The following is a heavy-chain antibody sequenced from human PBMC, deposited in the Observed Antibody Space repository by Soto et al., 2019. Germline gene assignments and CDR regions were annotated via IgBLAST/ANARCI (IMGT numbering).Heavy chain of an antibody. CDR2: IYYSGST. CDR1: GGSISSGDYY. J-gene: IGHJ4*02. Sequence: PSETLSLTCTVSGGSISSGDYYWHWIRQHPGKGLEFIGYIYYSGSTYYNPSLRGRVTISIDTSKNQFSLKLSSVTAADTAVYYCARDRGLRLDFDYWGQGTLVT. D-gene: IGHD4-17*01. V-gene: IGHV4-31*03. CDR3: ARDRGLRLDFDY.